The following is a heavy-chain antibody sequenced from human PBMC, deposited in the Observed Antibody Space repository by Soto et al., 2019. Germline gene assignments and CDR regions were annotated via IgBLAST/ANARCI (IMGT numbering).Heavy chain of an antibody. J-gene: IGHJ5*02. V-gene: IGHV4-31*03. CDR3: ARCVFP. CDR1: GGSITSGGYY. Sequence: QVQLQESGPGLVKPSQTLSLTCTVSGGSITSGGYYWSWIRQHPGKGLEWIGYIYYSGFTYYNPSLXSXLTISVDASKNQFSLKLSSVTAEDTAVYYCARCVFPWGQGTLVTVSS. CDR2: IYYSGFT.